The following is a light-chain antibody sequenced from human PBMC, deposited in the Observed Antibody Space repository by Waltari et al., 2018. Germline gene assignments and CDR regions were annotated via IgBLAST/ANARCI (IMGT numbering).Light chain of an antibody. J-gene: IGKJ2*01. V-gene: IGKV3-11*01. CDR1: QSVGSY. Sequence: EIVLTQSPATLSLSQGDTATLSCRASQSVGSYLAWYQHKPGQPPRLLIYDASNRATGVPARFRASGSGTDFTLTISSLEAEDFAVYFCQQRSNWTPHTFGQGARLEIK. CDR3: QQRSNWTPHT. CDR2: DAS.